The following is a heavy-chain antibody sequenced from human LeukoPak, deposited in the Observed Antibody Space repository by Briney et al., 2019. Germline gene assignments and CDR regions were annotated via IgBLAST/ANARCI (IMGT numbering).Heavy chain of an antibody. J-gene: IGHJ4*01. V-gene: IGHV3-74*01. CDR3: ATPVRGPTSVVN. Sequence: GGSLRLSCAASGFTFSSYWMHWVRQGPGKGLVWVSRINTDGSTTNYADSVKGRFTISRDNAKSTLYLQMDSLRGEDTAVYYCATPVRGPTSVVNWGQGTLVTVSS. CDR2: INTDGSTT. CDR1: GFTFSSYW. D-gene: IGHD3-10*01.